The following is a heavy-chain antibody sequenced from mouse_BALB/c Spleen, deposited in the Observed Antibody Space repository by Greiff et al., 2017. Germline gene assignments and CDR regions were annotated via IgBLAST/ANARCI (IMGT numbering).Heavy chain of an antibody. D-gene: IGHD3-3*01. CDR1: GYTFTSYY. V-gene: IGHV1S56*01. J-gene: IGHJ2*01. CDR2: IYPGNVNT. CDR3: ARGTFDY. Sequence: QVQLKQSGPELVKPGASVRISCKASGYTFTSYYIHWVKQRPGQGLEWIGWIYPGNVNTKYNEKFKGKATLTADKSSSTAYMQLSSLTSEDSAVYFCARGTFDYWGQGTTLTVSS.